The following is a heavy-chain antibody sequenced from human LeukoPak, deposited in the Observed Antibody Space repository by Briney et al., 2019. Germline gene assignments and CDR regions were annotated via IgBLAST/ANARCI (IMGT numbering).Heavy chain of an antibody. D-gene: IGHD4-17*01. Sequence: GASVKVSCKASGYTFTSYDINWVRQATGQGLEWMGWMNPNSGNTGYAQKFQGRVTMTRNTSISTAYMELSSLRFEDTAVYYCSRSRGKNNPTVLRVPNNYYYMDVWGKGTTVTISS. V-gene: IGHV1-8*01. J-gene: IGHJ6*03. CDR1: GYTFTSYD. CDR3: SRSRGKNNPTVLRVPNNYYYMDV. CDR2: MNPNSGNT.